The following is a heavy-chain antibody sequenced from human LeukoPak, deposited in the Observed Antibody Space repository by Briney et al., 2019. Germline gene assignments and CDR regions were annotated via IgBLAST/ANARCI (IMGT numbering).Heavy chain of an antibody. Sequence: NPSETLSLTCTVSGGSISSGGYYWSWIRQHPGKGLEWIGYIYYSGSTYYNPSLKSRVTISVDTSKNQFSLKLSSVTAADTAVYYCARDDGDLWGMDVWGQGTTVTVSS. CDR1: GGSISSGGYY. CDR3: ARDDGDLWGMDV. CDR2: IYYSGST. J-gene: IGHJ6*02. V-gene: IGHV4-31*03. D-gene: IGHD4-17*01.